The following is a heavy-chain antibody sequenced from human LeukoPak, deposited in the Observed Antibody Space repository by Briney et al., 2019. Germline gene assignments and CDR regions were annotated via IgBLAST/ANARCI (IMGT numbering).Heavy chain of an antibody. J-gene: IGHJ4*02. V-gene: IGHV5-51*01. CDR3: ARLSVPTAPFDS. Sequence: GESLKISCKGSGYSFPTYWIAWVRPMPGKGLEWMGIIYPGDSDTRYSPSFQGQVTIPAAKSISTAYLQWTSLKASDSAMYYCARLSVPTAPFDSWGQGTLVTVSS. CDR2: IYPGDSDT. D-gene: IGHD4/OR15-4a*01. CDR1: GYSFPTYW.